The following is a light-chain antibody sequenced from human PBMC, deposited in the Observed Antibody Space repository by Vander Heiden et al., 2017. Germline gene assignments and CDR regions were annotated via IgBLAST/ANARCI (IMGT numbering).Light chain of an antibody. CDR1: QDIGRN. V-gene: IGKV3-15*01. Sequence: EIRMTQSPATLSESPGERATLSCRASQDIGRNLAWYQQKPGQAPSLIIYGTSTRATGVPARFSGSGSGTEFTLTISSLQSEDIAVYSCQQYNNWPQTFGQGTKVEIK. CDR2: GTS. J-gene: IGKJ1*01. CDR3: QQYNNWPQT.